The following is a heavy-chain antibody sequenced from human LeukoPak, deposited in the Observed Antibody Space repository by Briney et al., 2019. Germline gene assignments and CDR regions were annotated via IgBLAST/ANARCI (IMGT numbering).Heavy chain of an antibody. D-gene: IGHD3-16*01. CDR1: GLSFSNYW. Sequence: GGSLRLSCAVSGLSFSNYWMHWVRQAPGRGLVWAARTNLQGTAVDYAGSVKGRFTISRDNAKNTLFLQMNSLRAEDTAVYYCASAYTYVRLGDHWGQGTLVTVSS. CDR2: TNLQGTAV. V-gene: IGHV3-74*01. J-gene: IGHJ4*02. CDR3: ASAYTYVRLGDH.